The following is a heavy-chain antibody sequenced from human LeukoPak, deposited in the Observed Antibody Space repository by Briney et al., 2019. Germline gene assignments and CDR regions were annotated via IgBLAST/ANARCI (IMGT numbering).Heavy chain of an antibody. CDR2: ISGSGGST. Sequence: GGSLRLSCAASGFTFSSYAMSWARQAPGKGLEWVSAISGSGGSTYYADSVKGRFTISRDNSKNTLYLQMNSLRAEDTAVYYCAKDHRFQVGAPDYWGQGTLVTVSS. CDR3: AKDHRFQVGAPDY. CDR1: GFTFSSYA. V-gene: IGHV3-23*01. D-gene: IGHD1-26*01. J-gene: IGHJ4*02.